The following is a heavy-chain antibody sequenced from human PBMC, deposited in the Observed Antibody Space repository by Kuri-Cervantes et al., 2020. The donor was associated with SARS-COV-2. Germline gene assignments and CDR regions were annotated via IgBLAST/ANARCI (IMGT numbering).Heavy chain of an antibody. J-gene: IGHJ4*02. CDR2: IDPSDSYN. D-gene: IGHD3-22*01. V-gene: IGHV5-10-1*01. CDR3: ARLSTMIAGIDY. Sequence: GGSLRLSCKGSGYSFTSYWISWVRQMPGKGLEWMGRIDPSDSYNNYSASFQGHVTISDDKSISTAYLQWSSLKASDTAMYYCARLSTMIAGIDYWGQGTLVTVSS. CDR1: GYSFTSYW.